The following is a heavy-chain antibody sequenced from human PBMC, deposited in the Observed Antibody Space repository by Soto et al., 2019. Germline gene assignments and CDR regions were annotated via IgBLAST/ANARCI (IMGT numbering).Heavy chain of an antibody. Sequence: HPWGSLRLSCAASGFPFSSYAMSWVRQAPGKGLEWVSAISVSGGITYYADSVKGRFTISRDNSKNTLYLQMNSLRAEDTAVYYCAKDPVELVVPAQSRYWGKGTLVTVSA. CDR3: AKDPVELVVPAQSRY. CDR1: GFPFSSYA. D-gene: IGHD2-2*01. CDR2: ISVSGGIT. J-gene: IGHJ4*02. V-gene: IGHV3-23*01.